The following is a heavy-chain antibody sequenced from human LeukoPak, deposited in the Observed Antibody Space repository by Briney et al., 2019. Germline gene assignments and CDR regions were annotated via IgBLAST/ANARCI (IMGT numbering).Heavy chain of an antibody. V-gene: IGHV4-59*08. D-gene: IGHD5-12*01. CDR3: ARHEGYSGYGRLDY. Sequence: KSSETLSLTCTVSGGSINSYYWSWIRQPPGKGLEWIGYIYYSESTNYNPSLKGRVTISVDTSKNQFSLKLSSVTAADTAVDYCARHEGYSGYGRLDYWGQGTLVTVSS. CDR2: IYYSEST. J-gene: IGHJ4*02. CDR1: GGSINSYY.